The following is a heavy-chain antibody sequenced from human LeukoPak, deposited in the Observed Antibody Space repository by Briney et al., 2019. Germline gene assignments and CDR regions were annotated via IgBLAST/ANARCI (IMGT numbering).Heavy chain of an antibody. CDR1: GFTFSSYS. D-gene: IGHD1-26*01. CDR3: ARDPLVGALDGHFQH. CDR2: ISSSSSYI. V-gene: IGHV3-21*01. Sequence: GGSLRLSCAASGFTFSSYSMNWVRQAPGKGLEWVSSISSSSSYIYYADSVKGRFTISRDNAKNSLYLQMNSLRAEDTAVYYCARDPLVGALDGHFQHWGQGTLVTVSS. J-gene: IGHJ1*01.